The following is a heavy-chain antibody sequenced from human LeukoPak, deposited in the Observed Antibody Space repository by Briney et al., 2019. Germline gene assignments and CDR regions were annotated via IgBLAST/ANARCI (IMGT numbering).Heavy chain of an antibody. CDR2: IDPDSGGT. Sequence: ASVKVSCKTSGYTFTDYYMLWVRQAPGQGLEWMASIDPDSGGTNYAQKFQGRVTVTRDTSISSAYMELSRLRFDDTAVYYCAREYYDGSGRKYAFDIWGQGTMVTVSS. CDR3: AREYYDGSGRKYAFDI. D-gene: IGHD3-22*01. V-gene: IGHV1-2*02. CDR1: GYTFTDYY. J-gene: IGHJ3*02.